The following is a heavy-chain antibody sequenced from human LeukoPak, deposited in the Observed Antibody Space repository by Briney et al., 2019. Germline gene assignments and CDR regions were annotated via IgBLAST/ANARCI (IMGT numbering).Heavy chain of an antibody. V-gene: IGHV1-18*01. CDR3: ARDGYYDILTGYYTLDY. Sequence: ASVKVSCKASGYTFTIYGISWVRQAPGQGLEWMGWISAYNGNTNYAQKLQGRVTMTTDTSTSTAYMDLRSLRSDDTAVYYCARDGYYDILTGYYTLDYWGQGTLDTVSS. CDR2: ISAYNGNT. D-gene: IGHD3-9*01. CDR1: GYTFTIYG. J-gene: IGHJ4*02.